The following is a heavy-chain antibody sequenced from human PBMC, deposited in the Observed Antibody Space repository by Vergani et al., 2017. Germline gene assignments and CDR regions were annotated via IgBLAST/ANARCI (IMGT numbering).Heavy chain of an antibody. CDR1: GFTFSTFV. J-gene: IGHJ4*02. V-gene: IGHV3-30*02. CDR3: AKYLRDSKDGLPDS. Sequence: QVQLVESAGGVVQPGGSLILSCAASGFTFSTFVMHWIRPAPGKGLEWLAYIGKDGINTRYRDAVKGRFTVSRDNSKVILYLQMDSLRREDTALYYCAKYLRDSKDGLPDSWGPGTLVIVSS. CDR2: IGKDGINT. D-gene: IGHD2-21*02.